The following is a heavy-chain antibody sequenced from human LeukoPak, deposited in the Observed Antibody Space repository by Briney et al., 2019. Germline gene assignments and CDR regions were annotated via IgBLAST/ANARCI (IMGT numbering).Heavy chain of an antibody. D-gene: IGHD3-9*01. J-gene: IGHJ3*02. Sequence: GGSLRLSCAASGFTFSSYSMNWVRQAPGKGLEWVSSISSSSSYIYYADSVKGRFTISRDNAKNSLYLQMNSLRAEDTAVYYCARAKLRYFDWLTRDDAFDIWGHGTMVTVSS. V-gene: IGHV3-21*01. CDR1: GFTFSSYS. CDR2: ISSSSSYI. CDR3: ARAKLRYFDWLTRDDAFDI.